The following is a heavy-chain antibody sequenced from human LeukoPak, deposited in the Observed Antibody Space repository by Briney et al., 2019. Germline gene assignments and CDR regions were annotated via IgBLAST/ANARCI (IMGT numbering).Heavy chain of an antibody. CDR1: GGSISSYY. D-gene: IGHD3-3*01. Sequence: EALSLTCTVSGGSISSYYWSWIRQPPGKGLEWIGYIYYSGSTNYNPSLKSRVTISVDTSKNQFSLKLSSVTAADTAVYYCATTKYYDFWSGYYTENYFDYWGQGTLVTVSS. J-gene: IGHJ4*02. CDR2: IYYSGST. CDR3: ATTKYYDFWSGYYTENYFDY. V-gene: IGHV4-59*01.